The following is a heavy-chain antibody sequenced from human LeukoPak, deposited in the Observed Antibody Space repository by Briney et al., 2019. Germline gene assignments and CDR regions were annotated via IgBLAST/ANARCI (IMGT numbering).Heavy chain of an antibody. CDR2: ISDSGART. CDR1: GFTFSTYA. D-gene: IGHD2-2*01. CDR3: AKDGGSTSCSDAFDI. J-gene: IGHJ3*02. V-gene: IGHV3-23*01. Sequence: GGSLRLSCAASGFTFSTYAMTWVRQAPGRGLEWISGISDSGARTSYTGSVEGRFTISRDNSENTLYLQMNSLRAEDTAVYYCAKDGGSTSCSDAFDIWGQGTMVTVSS.